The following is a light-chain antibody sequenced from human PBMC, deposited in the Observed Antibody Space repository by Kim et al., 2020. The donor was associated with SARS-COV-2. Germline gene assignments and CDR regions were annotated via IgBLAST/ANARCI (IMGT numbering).Light chain of an antibody. CDR1: QSINYN. V-gene: IGKV1-39*01. J-gene: IGKJ5*01. Sequence: DIQMTQSPSSMSASVGDRVTITCRASQSINYNLNWFQQKAEKAPKLLIYGASSLQSGVPSRFSGSGSGTDFTLTISSLQPEDFATYYCQQSYSIPLTFGQGTLVEI. CDR2: GAS. CDR3: QQSYSIPLT.